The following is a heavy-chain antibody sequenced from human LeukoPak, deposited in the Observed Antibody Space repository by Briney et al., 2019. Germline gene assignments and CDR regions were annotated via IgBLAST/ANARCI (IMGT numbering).Heavy chain of an antibody. V-gene: IGHV1-46*01. CDR1: GYTFTSYY. J-gene: IGHJ5*02. CDR2: IHPSGGST. Sequence: ASVKVSCKASGYTFTSYYMHWVRQAPGQGLEWMGIIHPSGGSTTYSQKFQGRVAMTRDTSTSTVYMELSSLRSEDTAVYYCARETEAWFDPWGQGTLVTVSS. CDR3: ARETEAWFDP.